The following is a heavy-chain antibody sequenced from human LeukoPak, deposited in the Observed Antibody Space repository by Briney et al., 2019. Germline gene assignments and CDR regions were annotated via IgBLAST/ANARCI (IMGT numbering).Heavy chain of an antibody. CDR3: ARELSSEVVPAAGFDY. Sequence: PSETLSLTCTVSGGSISSSSYYWGWIRQPPGKGLEWIGSIYYSGSTYYNPSLKSRVTISVDTSKNQFSPKLSSVTAAGTAVYYCARELSSEVVPAAGFDYWGQGTLVTVSS. D-gene: IGHD2-2*01. J-gene: IGHJ4*02. CDR2: IYYSGST. CDR1: GGSISSSSYY. V-gene: IGHV4-39*07.